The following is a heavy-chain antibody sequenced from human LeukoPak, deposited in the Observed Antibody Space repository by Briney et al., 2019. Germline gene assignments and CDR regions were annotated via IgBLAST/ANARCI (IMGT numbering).Heavy chain of an antibody. Sequence: SVKVSCKASGGTFSSYAISWVRQAPGQGLEWMGRIIPILGIANYAQKFQGRVTINADKSTSTAYMELSSLRSEDTAVYYCARDGTTPYYGMDVWGQGTTVTVSS. CDR1: GGTFSSYA. V-gene: IGHV1-69*04. CDR3: ARDGTTPYYGMDV. CDR2: IIPILGIA. J-gene: IGHJ6*02. D-gene: IGHD1-1*01.